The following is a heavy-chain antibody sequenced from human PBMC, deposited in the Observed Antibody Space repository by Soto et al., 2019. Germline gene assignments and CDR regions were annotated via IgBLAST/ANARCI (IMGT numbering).Heavy chain of an antibody. CDR3: ARDLWGRSDYYYGMDV. CDR1: GGSISSGGYY. Sequence: QVQLQESGPGLVKPSGTLSLTCTVSGGSISSGGYYWSWIRQHPGKGLEWIGYIYYSGSTYYNPSLKSRVTISVDTSKNQFSLKLSSVTAADTAVYYCARDLWGRSDYYYGMDVWGQGTTVTVSS. D-gene: IGHD7-27*01. CDR2: IYYSGST. V-gene: IGHV4-31*03. J-gene: IGHJ6*02.